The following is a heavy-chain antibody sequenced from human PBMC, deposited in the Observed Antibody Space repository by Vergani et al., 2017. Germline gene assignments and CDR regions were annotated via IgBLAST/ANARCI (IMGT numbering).Heavy chain of an antibody. CDR3: ARDRDTAMRAHAFDI. CDR2: IYYSGST. CDR1: GGTISSGGYY. J-gene: IGHJ3*02. V-gene: IGHV4-31*03. Sequence: QVQLQESGPGLEKPSQTLSLTCTVSGGTISSGGYYWSWIRQHPGKGLEWIGYIYYSGSTYYNPSLKSRVTISVDTSKNQFSLKLSSVTAADTAVYYCARDRDTAMRAHAFDIWGQGTMVTVSS. D-gene: IGHD5-18*01.